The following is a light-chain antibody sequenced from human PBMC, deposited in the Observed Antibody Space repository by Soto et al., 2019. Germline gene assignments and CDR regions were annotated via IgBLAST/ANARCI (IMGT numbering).Light chain of an antibody. V-gene: IGKV1-5*03. J-gene: IGKJ1*01. Sequence: DIQMTQSPSTLSASVGDRVTITCRASQSISSWLAWYQQKPGKAPKLLIYKASSLESGVPSRFSGSGSGTEFTLTISSLPPDDFATYYCQQYNSRRWTCGQGTKVEIK. CDR3: QQYNSRRWT. CDR2: KAS. CDR1: QSISSW.